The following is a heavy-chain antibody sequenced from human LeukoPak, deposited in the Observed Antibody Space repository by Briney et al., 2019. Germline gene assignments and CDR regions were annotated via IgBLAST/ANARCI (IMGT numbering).Heavy chain of an antibody. CDR2: INPNSGGT. Sequence: ASEKVSCKASGYTFTDYYIHWVRQAHGQGLEWMGWINPNSGGTNYAQTFQGRVTMTRDTSITTAYLELSRLRSDDTAVYYCARIGYNHHLDYWGQGTLVAVSS. D-gene: IGHD5-24*01. CDR1: GYTFTDYY. CDR3: ARIGYNHHLDY. J-gene: IGHJ4*02. V-gene: IGHV1-2*02.